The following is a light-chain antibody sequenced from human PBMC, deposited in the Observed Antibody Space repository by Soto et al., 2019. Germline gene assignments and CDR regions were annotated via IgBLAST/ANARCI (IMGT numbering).Light chain of an antibody. V-gene: IGKV1-33*01. J-gene: IGKJ5*01. CDR1: QGISTW. CDR2: GAS. CDR3: QQYDHLPIT. Sequence: DIQITQSPSSVSASVGDRVTITCRASQGISTWLAWYQQKPGKAPKLLIYGASSLETGVPSRFSGSGSGTDFTFTISSLQPEDIATYYCQQYDHLPITFGQGTRLEIK.